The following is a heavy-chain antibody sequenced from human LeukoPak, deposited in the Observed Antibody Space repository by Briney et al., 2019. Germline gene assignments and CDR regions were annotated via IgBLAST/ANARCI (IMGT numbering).Heavy chain of an antibody. D-gene: IGHD3-10*01. V-gene: IGHV4-34*01. CDR2: INHSGST. Sequence: PSETLSLTCAGYGGSLCNYYWRWVRQPPGKGLGWIGEINHSGSTQFKPSLKSRVTILVDMSKSQFSLELRSVTAADTAVYYCARGPAAGSDFAWFDPWGQGTLVTVSS. CDR1: GGSLCNYY. CDR3: ARGPAAGSDFAWFDP. J-gene: IGHJ5*02.